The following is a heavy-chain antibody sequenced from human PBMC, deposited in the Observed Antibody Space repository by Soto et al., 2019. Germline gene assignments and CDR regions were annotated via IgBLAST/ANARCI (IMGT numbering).Heavy chain of an antibody. CDR1: GYTFTSYY. V-gene: IGHV1-46*04. CDR2: ITPSSGGT. CDR3: ASSVSTKPAPVDY. Sequence: QVQLVQSGAEVKTPGASVTVSCKASGYTFTSYYLHWLRQARGQGLEWMGIITPSSGGTRFSQRLQDIVTMTRATSPGSLYLDLRGLTFEATAVYSCASSVSTKPAPVDYWGQGTLVTVSS. D-gene: IGHD4-17*01. J-gene: IGHJ4*02.